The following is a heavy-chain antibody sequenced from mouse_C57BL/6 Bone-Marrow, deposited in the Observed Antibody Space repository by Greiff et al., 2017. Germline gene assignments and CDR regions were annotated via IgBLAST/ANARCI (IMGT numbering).Heavy chain of an antibody. J-gene: IGHJ4*01. CDR1: GYTFTGYW. D-gene: IGHD2-3*01. CDR2: ILPGSGST. V-gene: IGHV1-9*01. Sequence: VQLVESGAELMKPGASVKLSCKATGYTFTGYWIEWVKQRPGHGLDWIGEILPGSGSTNYNEQFKGKATFTADTSSNTAYMQLSSLTPDDSAIYYCARQGYDGYYAYYAMDYWGQGTSVTVSS. CDR3: ARQGYDGYYAYYAMDY.